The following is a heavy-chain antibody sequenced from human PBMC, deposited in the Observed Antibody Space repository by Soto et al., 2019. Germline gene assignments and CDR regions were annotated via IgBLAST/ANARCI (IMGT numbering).Heavy chain of an antibody. CDR2: ISSNGGST. CDR1: GFTFSSYA. V-gene: IGHV3-64D*08. Sequence: GGSLRLSCSASGFTFSSYAMHWVRQAPGKGLEYVSAISSNGGSTYYADSVKGRFTISRDNSKNTLYLQMSSLRAEDTAVYYCVKEGGSYSVLFDYWGQGTLVTVSS. CDR3: VKEGGSYSVLFDY. D-gene: IGHD1-26*01. J-gene: IGHJ4*02.